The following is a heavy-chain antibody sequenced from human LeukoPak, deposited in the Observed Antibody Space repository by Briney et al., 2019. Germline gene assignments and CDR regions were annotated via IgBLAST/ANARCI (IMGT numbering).Heavy chain of an antibody. CDR1: GYTFTSYG. J-gene: IGHJ5*02. D-gene: IGHD6-6*01. CDR3: AGAARPNWFDP. CDR2: ISAYNDNT. Sequence: ASVRVSFKASGYTFTSYGISWVRQAPGQGLEWMGWISAYNDNTNYAQKTQGRLTVTTDQSTSTAYMELRSMRSDDTAVYSCAGAARPNWFDPWGQGTLVTVSS. V-gene: IGHV1-18*01.